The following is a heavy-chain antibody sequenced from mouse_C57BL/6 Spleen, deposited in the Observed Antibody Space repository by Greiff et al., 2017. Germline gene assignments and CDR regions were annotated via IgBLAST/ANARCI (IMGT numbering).Heavy chain of an antibody. D-gene: IGHD1-1*01. V-gene: IGHV1-80*01. CDR3: AGVVAPYYAMDY. CDR2: IYPGDGDT. J-gene: IGHJ4*01. CDR1: GYAFSSYW. Sequence: SVASLLPPGASVKISCKASGYAFSSYWMNWVKQRPGKGLEWIGQIYPGDGDTNYNGKFKGKATLTADKSSSTAYMQLSSLTSEDSADYFCAGVVAPYYAMDYWGQGPSVTVSS.